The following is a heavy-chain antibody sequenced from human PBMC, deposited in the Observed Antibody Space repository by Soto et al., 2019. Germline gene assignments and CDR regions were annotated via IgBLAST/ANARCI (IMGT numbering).Heavy chain of an antibody. D-gene: IGHD6-13*01. Sequence: QVQLVESGGGVVQPGRSLRLSCAASGFTFSSYAMHWVRQAPGKGLEWVAVISYDGSNKYYADSVKGRFTISRDNSKNTLYLQMNCLRAEDTAVYYCARDARRYSSSWYYFDYWGQGTLVTVSS. CDR3: ARDARRYSSSWYYFDY. V-gene: IGHV3-30-3*01. CDR2: ISYDGSNK. CDR1: GFTFSSYA. J-gene: IGHJ4*02.